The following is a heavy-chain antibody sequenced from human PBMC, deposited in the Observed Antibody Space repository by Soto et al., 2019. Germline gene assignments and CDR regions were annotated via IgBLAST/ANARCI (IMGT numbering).Heavy chain of an antibody. CDR2: ISSSSSTI. Sequence: GSLRLSCAASGFTFSSYSMNWVRQAPGKGLEWVSYISSSSSTIYYADSVKGRFTISRDNAKNSLYLQMNSLRDEDTAVYYCAREGSYGSTRDAFDIWGQGTMVTVSS. J-gene: IGHJ3*02. CDR1: GFTFSSYS. D-gene: IGHD5-18*01. CDR3: AREGSYGSTRDAFDI. V-gene: IGHV3-48*02.